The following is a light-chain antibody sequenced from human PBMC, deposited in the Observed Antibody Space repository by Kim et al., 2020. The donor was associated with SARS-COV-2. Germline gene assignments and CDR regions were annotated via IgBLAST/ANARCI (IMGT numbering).Light chain of an antibody. CDR1: SSDVGGYNY. CDR3: SSYTSSSFVV. J-gene: IGLJ2*01. Sequence: GQSITISCTGTSSDVGGYNYVSWYQQHQGKAPKLMIYDVSNRPSGVSNRFSGSKSGNTASLTISGLQAEDEADYYCSSYTSSSFVVFGGGTQLTVL. CDR2: DVS. V-gene: IGLV2-14*03.